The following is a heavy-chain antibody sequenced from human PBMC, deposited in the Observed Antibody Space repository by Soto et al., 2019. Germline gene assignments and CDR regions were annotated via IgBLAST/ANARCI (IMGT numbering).Heavy chain of an antibody. J-gene: IGHJ4*02. CDR1: GFTFSSYA. CDR3: ARDVDADFRTDFDY. Sequence: GESLRLSCAASGFTFSSYAMSWVRQAPGKGLEWVSAISGSGGSTYYADSVKGRFTISRDNAENSVYLEMDSLRAEDTALYYCARDVDADFRTDFDYWGRGTLVTVSS. CDR2: ISGSGGST. V-gene: IGHV3-23*01. D-gene: IGHD4-17*01.